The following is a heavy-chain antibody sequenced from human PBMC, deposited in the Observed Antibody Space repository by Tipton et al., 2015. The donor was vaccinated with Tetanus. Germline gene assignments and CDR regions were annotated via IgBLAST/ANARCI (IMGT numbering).Heavy chain of an antibody. CDR3: AKPYSSSFLFDY. V-gene: IGHV4-39*01. J-gene: IGHJ4*02. Sequence: TLSLTCTVSGGSISSSSYYWGWIRQPPGKGLEWIGSIYYSGSTYYNPSLKSRVTISVDTSKNQFSLKLSSVTAADTAVYYCAKPYSSSFLFDYWGQGTLVTVSS. CDR2: IYYSGST. CDR1: GGSISSSSYY. D-gene: IGHD6-13*01.